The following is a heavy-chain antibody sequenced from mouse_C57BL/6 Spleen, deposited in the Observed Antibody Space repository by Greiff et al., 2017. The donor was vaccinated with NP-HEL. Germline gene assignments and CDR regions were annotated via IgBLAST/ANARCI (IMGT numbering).Heavy chain of an antibody. J-gene: IGHJ2*01. V-gene: IGHV1-59*01. Sequence: QVQLKQPGAELVRPGTSVKLSCKASGYTFTSYWMHWVKQRPGQGLEWIGVIDPSDSYTNYNQKFKGKATLTVDTSSSTAYMQLSSLTSEDSAVYYCARGDYGSSPFDYWGQGTTLTVSS. D-gene: IGHD1-1*01. CDR2: IDPSDSYT. CDR3: ARGDYGSSPFDY. CDR1: GYTFTSYW.